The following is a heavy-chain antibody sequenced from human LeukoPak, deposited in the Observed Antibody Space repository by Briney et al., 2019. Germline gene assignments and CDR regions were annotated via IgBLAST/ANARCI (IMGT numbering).Heavy chain of an antibody. Sequence: KPSETLCLTCAVYGGSFSGYYWSWIRQPPGKGLEGIGRIYTSGSTNYNPSLKSRVTISVDTSKNQFSLKLSSVTAADTAVYYCARSEGFLEWLYFDLWGRGTLVTVSS. V-gene: IGHV4-59*10. J-gene: IGHJ2*01. CDR3: ARSEGFLEWLYFDL. CDR1: GGSFSGYY. CDR2: IYTSGST. D-gene: IGHD3-3*01.